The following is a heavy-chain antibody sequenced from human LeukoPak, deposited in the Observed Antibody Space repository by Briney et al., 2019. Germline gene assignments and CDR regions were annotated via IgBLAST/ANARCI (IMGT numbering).Heavy chain of an antibody. CDR3: ARGETYYDFWSPGHNWFDP. J-gene: IGHJ5*02. CDR2: ISGSGGST. CDR1: GFTFSSYA. D-gene: IGHD3-3*01. V-gene: IGHV3-23*01. Sequence: GGSLRLSCAASGFTFSSYAMSWVRQAPGKGLEWVSAISGSGGSTYYADSVKGRFTISRDNSKNTLYLQMNSLRAEDTAVYYCARGETYYDFWSPGHNWFDPWGQGTLVTVSS.